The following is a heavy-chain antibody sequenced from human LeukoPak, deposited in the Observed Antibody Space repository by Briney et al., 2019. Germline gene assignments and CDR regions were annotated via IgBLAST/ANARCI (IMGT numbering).Heavy chain of an antibody. J-gene: IGHJ2*01. CDR3: ARVSSYSWYFDL. Sequence: ASETLSLTCTVPGGSISSYYWSWIRQPPGKGLEWMGYIYYSGSTNYNPSLKSRVTILVDTSKNQFSLKLSSVTAADTAVYYCARVSSYSWYFDLWGRGTLVTVSS. CDR1: GGSISSYY. CDR2: IYYSGST. V-gene: IGHV4-59*01. D-gene: IGHD1-26*01.